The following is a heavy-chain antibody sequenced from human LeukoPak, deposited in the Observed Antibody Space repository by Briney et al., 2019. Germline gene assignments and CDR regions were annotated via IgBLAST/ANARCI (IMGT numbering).Heavy chain of an antibody. CDR1: GFTLKIYP. V-gene: IGHV3-30*04. J-gene: IGHJ3*02. CDR2: ISHDGSDK. CDR3: AREGVQTTVDAFDI. D-gene: IGHD4-17*01. Sequence: PVGPLRLSCAASGFTLKIYPMHWVRQTPGKGLEWLSVISHDGSDKNNADSVKGRFIISRDNSKNTVFLQLNSLRPEDTAMYYCAREGVQTTVDAFDIWGLGTMVIVST.